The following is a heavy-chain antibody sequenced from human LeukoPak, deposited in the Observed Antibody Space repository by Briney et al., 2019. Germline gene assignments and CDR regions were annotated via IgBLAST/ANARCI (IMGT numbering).Heavy chain of an antibody. V-gene: IGHV3-53*01. CDR2: LYTDGRT. Sequence: GGSLRLSCTVSGFTVTSNYMSWVRQAPGKGLEWVSILYTDGRTFYADSVKGRFTISRDNSKNTLYLQMNSLRAEDTAVYYCAKTATSLDAFDIWGQGTMVTVSS. J-gene: IGHJ3*02. D-gene: IGHD6-25*01. CDR1: GFTVTSNY. CDR3: AKTATSLDAFDI.